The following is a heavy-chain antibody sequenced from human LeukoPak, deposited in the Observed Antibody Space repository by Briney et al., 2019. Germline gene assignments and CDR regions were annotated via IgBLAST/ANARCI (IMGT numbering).Heavy chain of an antibody. V-gene: IGHV3-30-3*01. CDR1: GFTFSSYA. CDR2: ISYDGSNK. D-gene: IGHD4-17*01. Sequence: GGSLRLSCAASGFTFSSYAMHWVRQAPGKGLEWVAVISYDGSNKYYADSVKGRFTISRDNFKKTLSLQMNSLRPDDTALYYCARFSYGDYVAWGQGTLVTVSS. J-gene: IGHJ5*02. CDR3: ARFSYGDYVA.